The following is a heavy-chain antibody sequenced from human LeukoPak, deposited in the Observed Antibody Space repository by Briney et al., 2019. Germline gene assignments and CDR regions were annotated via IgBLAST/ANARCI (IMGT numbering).Heavy chain of an antibody. CDR1: GGSISIYY. V-gene: IGHV4-4*07. D-gene: IGHD4-17*01. CDR3: AKHGDYADYFDY. Sequence: PSETLSLTCTVCGGSISIYYWSWIRQPAGKGLEWIGRIYSSVSTNYNPSLKSRVTMSVDTSKNQFSLKLNSVTAADTAVYYCAKHGDYADYFDYWGQGTLVTVSS. J-gene: IGHJ4*02. CDR2: IYSSVST.